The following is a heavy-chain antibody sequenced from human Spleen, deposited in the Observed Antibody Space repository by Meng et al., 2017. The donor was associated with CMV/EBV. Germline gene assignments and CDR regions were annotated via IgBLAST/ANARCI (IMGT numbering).Heavy chain of an antibody. D-gene: IGHD3-22*01. Sequence: SCAISGDSVSSHSAAWNWIRQSPSRGLEWLGRTYSRSKWYTDYALSVKSRITINPDTSKNQFSLQLNSVTPEDTAVYYCARDYYDSGAYYYTEEYYHGLDVWGQGTTVTVSS. CDR3: ARDYYDSGAYYYTEEYYHGLDV. V-gene: IGHV6-1*01. CDR2: TYSRSKWYT. CDR1: GDSVSSHSAA. J-gene: IGHJ6*02.